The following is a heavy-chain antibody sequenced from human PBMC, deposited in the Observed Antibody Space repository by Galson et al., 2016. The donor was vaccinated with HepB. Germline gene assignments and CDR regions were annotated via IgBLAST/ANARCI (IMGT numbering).Heavy chain of an antibody. J-gene: IGHJ4*02. CDR2: ISADSGAI. V-gene: IGHV3-23*01. CDR1: GFTFSNYA. D-gene: IGHD3-10*01. CDR3: VIMIRGITVGPFDY. Sequence: SLRLSCAASGFTFSNYAMSWVRQAPGKGLEWVSVISADSGAIYYADSVKGRFSISRDNSMSTLFLQMNSLRAEDTAIYYCVIMIRGITVGPFDYWGQGTLVTISS.